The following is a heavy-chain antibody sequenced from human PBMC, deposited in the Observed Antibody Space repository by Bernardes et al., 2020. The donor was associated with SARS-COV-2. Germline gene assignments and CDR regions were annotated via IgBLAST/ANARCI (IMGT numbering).Heavy chain of an antibody. J-gene: IGHJ6*02. CDR3: AKASSSSYWSNDMDV. D-gene: IGHD2-8*02. CDR1: GFTFDDYT. Sequence: GGSLRLSCVVSGFTFDDYTMHWVRQAPGKGLEWVSLISWDGGTKYYADSVKGRFTISRDNSENSLFLEMTSLRAEDTALYYCAKASSSSYWSNDMDVWGRGTTVTVSS. V-gene: IGHV3-43*01. CDR2: ISWDGGTK.